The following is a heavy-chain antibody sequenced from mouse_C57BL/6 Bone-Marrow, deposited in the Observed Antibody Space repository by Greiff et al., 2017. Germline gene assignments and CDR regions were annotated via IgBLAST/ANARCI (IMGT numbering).Heavy chain of an antibody. CDR1: GFNIKDDY. Sequence: EVQLQQSGAELVRPGASVKLSCTASGFNIKDDYMHWVKQRPEPGLEWIGWIDPENGDTEYASKFQGKATITADTSSNTAYLQLSILPSEDTAVYYCTAGEKAYWGQGTLVTVSA. CDR2: IDPENGDT. V-gene: IGHV14-4*01. J-gene: IGHJ3*01. CDR3: TAGEKAY.